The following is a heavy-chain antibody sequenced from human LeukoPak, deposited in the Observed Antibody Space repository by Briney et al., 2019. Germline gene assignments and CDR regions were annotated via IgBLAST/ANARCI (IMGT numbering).Heavy chain of an antibody. D-gene: IGHD5-12*01. CDR2: IYYSGST. CDR3: ARRGGYSALDY. CDR1: GGSISSYY. Sequence: SETLSLTCTVSGGSISSYYWSWIRQPPGKGLEWIGYIYYSGSTNYNPSLKSRVTISVDTSKNQFSLKLTSVTAADTAVYYCARRGGYSALDYWGQGTLVTVSS. V-gene: IGHV4-59*08. J-gene: IGHJ4*02.